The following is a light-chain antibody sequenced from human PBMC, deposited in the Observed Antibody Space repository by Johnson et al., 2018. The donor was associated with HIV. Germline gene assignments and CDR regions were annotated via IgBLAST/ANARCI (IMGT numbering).Light chain of an antibody. V-gene: IGLV1-51*01. CDR2: DNN. CDR3: GTWDSRLSAYV. J-gene: IGLJ1*01. Sequence: QSVLTQPPSVSAAPGQKVTISCSGSSSNIGNNYVSWYQQLPGTAPKLLIYDNNKRPSGIPDRFSGAKSGTSATLGITGPQTGDDADYYCGTWDSRLSAYVFGSGTKVTVL. CDR1: SSNIGNNY.